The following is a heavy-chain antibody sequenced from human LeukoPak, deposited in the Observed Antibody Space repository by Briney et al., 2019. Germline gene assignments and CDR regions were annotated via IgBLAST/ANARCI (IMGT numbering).Heavy chain of an antibody. CDR3: ASKGVEMATSDAFGI. D-gene: IGHD5-24*01. V-gene: IGHV3-66*01. CDR2: IYSGGTT. J-gene: IGHJ3*02. Sequence: GGSLRLSCAASGFTVNSDYMTWVRQAPGKGLEGLSVIYSGGTTYHPDSVKGRFTIFGNHSKNALLLQMNSLRAEDTAVYYCASKGVEMATSDAFGIWGQGTMVTVSS. CDR1: GFTVNSDY.